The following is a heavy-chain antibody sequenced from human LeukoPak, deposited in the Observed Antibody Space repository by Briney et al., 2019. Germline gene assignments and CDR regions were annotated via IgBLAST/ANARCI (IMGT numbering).Heavy chain of an antibody. CDR3: ARGEYSSSYPLNYDGIDV. J-gene: IGHJ6*02. CDR2: ISYDGSNK. V-gene: IGHV3-30-3*01. D-gene: IGHD6-6*01. Sequence: GRSLRLSCAASGFTFSTYAMHWVRQAPGKGLEWVAVISYDGSNKYYADSVKGRFTISRDNSKNALYLQMNSLRAEDTAVYFCARGEYSSSYPLNYDGIDVWGQGTTVTVPS. CDR1: GFTFSTYA.